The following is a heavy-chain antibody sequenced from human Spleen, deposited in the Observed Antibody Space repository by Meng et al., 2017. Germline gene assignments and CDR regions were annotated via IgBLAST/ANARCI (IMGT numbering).Heavy chain of an antibody. CDR3: ARDEDISAAGKLFGDY. D-gene: IGHD6-13*01. CDR2: INPKSGDT. CDR1: GGTFSSYT. V-gene: IGHV1-2*06. Sequence: ASVKVSCKASGGTFSSYTISWVRQAPGQGLEWMGRINPKSGDTHYAQRFQGRVTMTGDTSISTAYMELSGLRSDDTAMYYCARDEDISAAGKLFGDYWGQGTQVT. J-gene: IGHJ4*02.